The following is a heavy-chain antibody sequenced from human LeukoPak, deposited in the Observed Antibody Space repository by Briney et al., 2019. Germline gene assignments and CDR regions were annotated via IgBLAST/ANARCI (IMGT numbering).Heavy chain of an antibody. CDR3: VRSGYSNGWYRN. D-gene: IGHD6-19*01. J-gene: IGHJ4*02. Sequence: GGSLRLSCAASDFSINTNYMNWVGQPQGKGLEWVSVILTSGTTYYADSVAGRFTISRDHSKNPLYLQMNSLTADDTAVYYCVRSGYSNGWYRNWGQGTLVIVTS. CDR1: DFSINTNY. CDR2: ILTSGTT. V-gene: IGHV3-53*01.